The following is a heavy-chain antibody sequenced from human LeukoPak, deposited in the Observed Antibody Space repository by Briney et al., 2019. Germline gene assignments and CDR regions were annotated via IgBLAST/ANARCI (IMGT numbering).Heavy chain of an antibody. J-gene: IGHJ4*02. Sequence: GGSLRLSCAASGFTFNNYGMHWVRQAPGKGLEWVAVISYDGSNKYYADSVKGRFTISRDNSKNTLYLQMNSLRAEDTAVYYCARAEPLDYWGQGTLVTVSS. D-gene: IGHD1-14*01. CDR2: ISYDGSNK. CDR3: ARAEPLDY. V-gene: IGHV3-30*19. CDR1: GFTFNNYG.